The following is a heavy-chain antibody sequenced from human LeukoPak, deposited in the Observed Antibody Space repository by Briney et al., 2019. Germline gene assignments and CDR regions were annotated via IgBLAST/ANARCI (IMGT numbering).Heavy chain of an antibody. CDR3: AKRAATGSGEYYFTS. J-gene: IGHJ4*02. D-gene: IGHD6-13*01. CDR1: GFTFSSYG. V-gene: IGHV3-23*01. Sequence: GGSLRLSCAASGFTFSSYGMTWVRQAPGKGLEWVSTLSGSGRSTFYADSVKGRFTISRDNSKNTLYLQMNGLRAEDTAVYYCAKRAATGSGEYYFTSWGQGTLVTVSS. CDR2: LSGSGRST.